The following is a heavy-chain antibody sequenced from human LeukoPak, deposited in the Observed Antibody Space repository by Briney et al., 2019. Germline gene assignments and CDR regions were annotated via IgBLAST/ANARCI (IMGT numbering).Heavy chain of an antibody. Sequence: PSETLSLTCTVSGGSISSYYWSWIRQPPGKGLEWIGYIYYSGSTNYNPSLKSRVTISVDTSKNQFSLKLSSVTAADTAVYYCARLVAAAGTIAFDIWGQGTMVTVSS. CDR3: ARLVAAAGTIAFDI. J-gene: IGHJ3*02. CDR2: IYYSGST. D-gene: IGHD6-13*01. V-gene: IGHV4-59*08. CDR1: GGSISSYY.